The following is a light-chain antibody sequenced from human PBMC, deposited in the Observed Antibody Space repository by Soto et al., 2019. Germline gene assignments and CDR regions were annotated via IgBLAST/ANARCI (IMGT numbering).Light chain of an antibody. J-gene: IGKJ3*01. CDR3: QQRSNWRGVT. Sequence: EIVLTPSPGTLSLSPWERATLSRRASQSVSSSYLAWYQQKPGQAPRLLIYGASSRATGIPARFSGSGSGTDFTLTITSLEPEDFAVYYCQQRSNWRGVTFGPGTKVDIK. CDR2: GAS. CDR1: QSVSSSY. V-gene: IGKV3D-20*02.